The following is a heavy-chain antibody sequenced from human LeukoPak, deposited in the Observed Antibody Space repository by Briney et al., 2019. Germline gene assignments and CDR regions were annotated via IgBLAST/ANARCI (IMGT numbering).Heavy chain of an antibody. CDR2: IYSSGST. Sequence: PSETLSLTCAVSGASISGSNYYWGWIRQPPGKGLEWIGNIYSSGSTYYNASLQSRVTISIDTSKNQFSLRLNSVTAADTAVYYCARDPSYGYDWYLDLWGRGILVTVSS. D-gene: IGHD5-18*01. V-gene: IGHV4-39*07. CDR3: ARDPSYGYDWYLDL. CDR1: GASISGSNYY. J-gene: IGHJ2*01.